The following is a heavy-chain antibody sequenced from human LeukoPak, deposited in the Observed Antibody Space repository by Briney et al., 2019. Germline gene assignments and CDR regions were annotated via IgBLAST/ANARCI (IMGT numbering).Heavy chain of an antibody. CDR3: ARDGVGATFDY. Sequence: ASVKVSCKASGYTFVSYGITWVRQAPGQGLECMGWISAYNGNTNYAQKFQGRVTMPTDTSTSTAYMELRSLRSDDTAVYYCARDGVGATFDYWGQGTLVTVSS. J-gene: IGHJ4*02. V-gene: IGHV1-18*01. CDR2: ISAYNGNT. CDR1: GYTFVSYG. D-gene: IGHD1-26*01.